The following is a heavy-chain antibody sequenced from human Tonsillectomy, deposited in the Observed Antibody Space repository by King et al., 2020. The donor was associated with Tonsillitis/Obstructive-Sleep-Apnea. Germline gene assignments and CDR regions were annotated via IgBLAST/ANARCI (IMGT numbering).Heavy chain of an antibody. V-gene: IGHV3-48*03. D-gene: IGHD3-10*01. CDR1: GFTFSSYE. CDR3: LGRRGSESHSALDY. J-gene: IGHJ4*02. CDR2: IISIGNIL. Sequence: QLVQSGGGLVQPGGSLRLSCAASGFTFSSYEMNWVRQAPGKGLEWVSYIISIGNILNYANSLKGRFSITGDNAKNPLFLQRNSLRAEDTAVYYCLGRRGSESHSALDYWGQGTVVTVSS.